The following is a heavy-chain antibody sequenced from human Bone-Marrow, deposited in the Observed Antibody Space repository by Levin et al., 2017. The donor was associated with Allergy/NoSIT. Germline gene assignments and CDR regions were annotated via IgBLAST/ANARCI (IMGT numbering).Heavy chain of an antibody. J-gene: IGHJ4*02. CDR2: ISSSGSTI. Sequence: GGSLRLSCAASGFTFSSYEMNWVRQAPGKGLEWVSYISSSGSTIYYADSVKGRFTISRDNAKNSLYLQMNSLRAEDTAVYYCARAGRDGYNLGYWGQGTLVTVSS. V-gene: IGHV3-48*03. CDR3: ARAGRDGYNLGY. D-gene: IGHD5-24*01. CDR1: GFTFSSYE.